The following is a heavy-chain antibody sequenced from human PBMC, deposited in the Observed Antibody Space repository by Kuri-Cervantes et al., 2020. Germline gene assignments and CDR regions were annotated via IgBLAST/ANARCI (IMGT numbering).Heavy chain of an antibody. CDR1: GFTFSSYS. Sequence: GESLKISCAASGFTFSSYSMNWVRQAPGKGLEWVSSISSSSSTIYYADSVKGRFTISRDNAKNSLYLQMNSLRDEDTAVYYCARDIISVAGSYGFDYWGQGTLVTVSS. CDR2: ISSSSSTI. CDR3: ARDIISVAGSYGFDY. J-gene: IGHJ4*02. V-gene: IGHV3-48*02. D-gene: IGHD1-26*01.